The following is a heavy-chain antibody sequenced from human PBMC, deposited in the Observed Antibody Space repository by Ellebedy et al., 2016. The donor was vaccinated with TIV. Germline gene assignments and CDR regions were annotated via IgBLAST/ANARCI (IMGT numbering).Heavy chain of an antibody. CDR2: INTDGSST. CDR3: AREVWYPAS. J-gene: IGHJ4*02. CDR1: GFTSSTYW. Sequence: PGGSLRLSCAASGFTSSTYWMHWVRQAPGKGLMWFSRINTDGSSTGYADSVEGRFTISRDNAKNTLYLQMNGLRAEDTAVYYCAREVWYPASWGQGTLVTVSS. D-gene: IGHD6-13*01. V-gene: IGHV3-74*01.